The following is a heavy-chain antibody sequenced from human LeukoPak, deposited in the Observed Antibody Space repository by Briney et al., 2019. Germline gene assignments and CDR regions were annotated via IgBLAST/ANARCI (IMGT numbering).Heavy chain of an antibody. Sequence: SGGSLRLSCVASGFGFSTFAMNWVRQAPGKGLEWISLISGSGTNTYYADSVKGRFTISRDNSKNTLYLQMNSLRVEDTAVYYCAKERPTTTTFDYWGQGTLVTVSS. CDR1: GFGFSTFA. J-gene: IGHJ4*02. CDR3: AKERPTTTTFDY. CDR2: ISGSGTNT. D-gene: IGHD1-1*01. V-gene: IGHV3-23*01.